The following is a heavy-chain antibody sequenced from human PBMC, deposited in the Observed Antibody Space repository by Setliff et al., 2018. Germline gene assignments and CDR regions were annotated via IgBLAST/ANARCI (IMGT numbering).Heavy chain of an antibody. Sequence: QSGGSLRLSCAASGFSFSGSAVYWVRQASVKGLEWIGRIRGRTDNYATAYAASVRGRFTISRYDSKNTAYLQMNSLKTEDTAVYSCTFARDGYNVFEIWGQGTMVTVSS. CDR1: GFSFSGSA. J-gene: IGHJ3*02. D-gene: IGHD3-22*01. V-gene: IGHV3-73*01. CDR3: TFARDGYNVFEI. CDR2: IRGRTDNYAT.